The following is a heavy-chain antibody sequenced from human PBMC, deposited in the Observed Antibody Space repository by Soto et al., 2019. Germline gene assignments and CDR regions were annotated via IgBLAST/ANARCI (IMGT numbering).Heavy chain of an antibody. CDR3: ASGGDYTWHS. V-gene: IGHV4-4*02. D-gene: IGHD4-17*01. CDR1: GGSVSGDSW. Sequence: QVQLQESGPGLVKPSGTLSLTCAVSGGSVSGDSWWSWVRQSPGKGLEWIGEIFRSGTTFYNPSLXXRITISIDKSKTQFSLKLTSVTAADTAVYYCASGGDYTWHSWGQGTLVTVSS. J-gene: IGHJ4*02. CDR2: IFRSGTT.